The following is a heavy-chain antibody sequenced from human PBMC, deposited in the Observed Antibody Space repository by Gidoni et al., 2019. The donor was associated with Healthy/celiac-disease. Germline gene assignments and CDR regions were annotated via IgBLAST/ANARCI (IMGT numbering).Heavy chain of an antibody. Sequence: EVQLVESGGGLVQPGGSLSLSCAASGFTFTSYSMNWVRQAPGKGLEWVSYISSSSSTIYYADSVKGRFTISRDNAKNSLYLQMNSLRAEDTAVYYCARALVATMTNYFDYWGQGTLVTVSS. CDR3: ARALVATMTNYFDY. CDR1: GFTFTSYS. CDR2: ISSSSSTI. J-gene: IGHJ4*02. V-gene: IGHV3-48*01. D-gene: IGHD5-12*01.